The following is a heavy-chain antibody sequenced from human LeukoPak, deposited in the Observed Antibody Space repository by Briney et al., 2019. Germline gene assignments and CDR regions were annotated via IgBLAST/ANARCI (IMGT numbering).Heavy chain of an antibody. J-gene: IGHJ3*02. CDR1: GVAISSYY. Sequence: SETLSLTCTVSGVAISSYYWSWIRQPAGKGLEWIGRIYTSGSTNYNPSLKSRVTMSVDTSKNQFSLKPSSVPAADTAVYYCARVGSSSWYGDAFDIWGQGTMVTVSS. D-gene: IGHD6-13*01. V-gene: IGHV4-4*07. CDR2: IYTSGST. CDR3: ARVGSSSWYGDAFDI.